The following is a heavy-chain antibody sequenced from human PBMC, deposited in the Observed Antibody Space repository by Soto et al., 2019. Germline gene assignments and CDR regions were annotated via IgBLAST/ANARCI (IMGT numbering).Heavy chain of an antibody. Sequence: PGGPLRLSCAASGFTFSSYGMHWVRQAPGKGLEWVAVISYDGSNKYYADSVKGRFTISRDNSKNTLYLQMNSLRAEDTAVYYCAKDLLVVGATRAFPPDYWGQGTLVTVSS. CDR1: GFTFSSYG. V-gene: IGHV3-30*18. CDR3: AKDLLVVGATRAFPPDY. CDR2: ISYDGSNK. D-gene: IGHD1-26*01. J-gene: IGHJ4*02.